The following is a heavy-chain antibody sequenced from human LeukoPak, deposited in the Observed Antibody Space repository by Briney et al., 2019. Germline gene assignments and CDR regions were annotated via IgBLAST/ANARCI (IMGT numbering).Heavy chain of an antibody. J-gene: IGHJ5*02. Sequence: SQTLPLTCTVSGGSISSGGYYWSWIRQHPGKGLERIGYIYYSGSTNYNPSLKSRVTISVDTSKNQFSLKLSSVTAADTAVYYCARDLAGPLGFDPWGQGTLVTVSS. CDR3: ARDLAGPLGFDP. V-gene: IGHV4-31*03. CDR1: GGSISSGGYY. CDR2: IYYSGST. D-gene: IGHD3-10*01.